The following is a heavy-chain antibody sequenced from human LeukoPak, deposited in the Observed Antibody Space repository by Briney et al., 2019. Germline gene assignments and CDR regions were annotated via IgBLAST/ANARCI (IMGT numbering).Heavy chain of an antibody. D-gene: IGHD3-22*01. CDR3: AKDQKGYYDSSGPVDY. Sequence: PGGSLRLSCAASGFTFSSYGMRWVRQAPGKGLEWVAVIWYDGSNKYYADSVKGRFTISRDNSKNTLYLQMNSLRAEDTAVYYCAKDQKGYYDSSGPVDYWGQGTLATVSS. CDR1: GFTFSSYG. J-gene: IGHJ4*02. V-gene: IGHV3-33*06. CDR2: IWYDGSNK.